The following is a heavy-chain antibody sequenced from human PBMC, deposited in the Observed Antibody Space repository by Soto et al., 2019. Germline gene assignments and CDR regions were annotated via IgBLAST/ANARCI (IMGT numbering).Heavy chain of an antibody. CDR2: ITPFNGNT. J-gene: IGHJ6*02. CDR3: ASTSITMVRGVITEPYYYYGMDV. CDR1: GYTFTYRY. D-gene: IGHD3-10*01. V-gene: IGHV1-45*02. Sequence: GASVKVSCKASGYTFTYRYLHWVRQAPGQALEWMGWITPFNGNTNYAQKFQDRVTITRDRSMSTAYMELSSLRSEDTAMYHCASTSITMVRGVITEPYYYYGMDVWGQGTTVTVSS.